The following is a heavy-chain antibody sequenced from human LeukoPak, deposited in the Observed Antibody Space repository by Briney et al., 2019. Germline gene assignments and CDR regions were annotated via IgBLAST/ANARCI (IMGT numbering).Heavy chain of an antibody. Sequence: SVKVSCKASGDTFSGSAITWVRQAPGQGLEWMGGIIPIFDTPNYAQNFQGRVTITADESTNTAYMELSSLRSEDTAVYYCARARLVATLGGGLDYWGQGTLVTVSS. J-gene: IGHJ4*02. CDR2: IIPIFDTP. CDR3: ARARLVATLGGGLDY. V-gene: IGHV1-69*13. CDR1: GDTFSGSA. D-gene: IGHD5-12*01.